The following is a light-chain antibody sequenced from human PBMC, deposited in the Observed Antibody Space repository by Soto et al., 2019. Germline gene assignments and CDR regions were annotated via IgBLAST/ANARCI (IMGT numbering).Light chain of an antibody. CDR3: QQHGSSSYT. Sequence: EIVLTQSPATLSLSPGERATLSCRASQSVSSCYLAWYQQKPGQAPRLLIYAASSRATGIPDRFIGSGSGTDFTLTISRLEPEDFSVYYCQQHGSSSYTFGQGTKLEIK. V-gene: IGKV3-20*01. CDR2: AAS. CDR1: QSVSSCY. J-gene: IGKJ2*01.